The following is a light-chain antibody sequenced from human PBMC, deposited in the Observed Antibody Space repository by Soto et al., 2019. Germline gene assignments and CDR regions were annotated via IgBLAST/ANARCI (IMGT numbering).Light chain of an antibody. V-gene: IGKV3-20*01. Sequence: EIMLTQSPGTLSLSPGERATLSCRASQSVSSSFLAWYQQKPGQAPRLLIYGASIRATGIPDRFSGSGSGTDFTLTINRLDPEDSAMYLCRYYHTSLWPFGPGT. CDR3: RYYHTSLWP. CDR1: QSVSSSF. J-gene: IGKJ1*01. CDR2: GAS.